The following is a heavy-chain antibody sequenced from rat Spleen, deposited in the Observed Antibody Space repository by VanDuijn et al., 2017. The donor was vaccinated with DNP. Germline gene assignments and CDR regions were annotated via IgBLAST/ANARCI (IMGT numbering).Heavy chain of an antibody. Sequence: EVQLQESGPGLVKPSQSLSLTCSVTGHSITSNYWGWIRKFPGNKMEWIGHISYSGRTTYNPSLKSRISITRDTSKNQFFLHLNSVTTEDTATYYCARWVWYFDYWGQGVMVTVSS. J-gene: IGHJ2*01. CDR2: ISYSGRT. CDR3: ARWVWYFDY. V-gene: IGHV3-1*01. CDR1: GHSITSNY.